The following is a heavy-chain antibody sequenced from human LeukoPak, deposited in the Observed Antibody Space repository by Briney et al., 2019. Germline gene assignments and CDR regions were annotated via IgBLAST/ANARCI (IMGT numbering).Heavy chain of an antibody. D-gene: IGHD3-22*01. CDR2: ISASGDRT. CDR1: GFTFSNYA. Sequence: GGSLRLSCAASGFTFSNYAMTWVRQAPGKGLEWVSSISASGDRTYYTESVKGRFTVSRDNSKNTLYLQMNSLRAKDTAVYYCARDSYDNSGYYLYYFDYWGQGTLVTVSS. CDR3: ARDSYDNSGYYLYYFDY. V-gene: IGHV3-23*01. J-gene: IGHJ4*02.